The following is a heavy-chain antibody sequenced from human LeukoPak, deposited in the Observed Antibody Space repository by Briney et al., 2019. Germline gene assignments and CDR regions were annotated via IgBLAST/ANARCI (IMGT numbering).Heavy chain of an antibody. CDR3: AREGITFGGVIDNDY. V-gene: IGHV1-69*04. CDR1: GGTFSSYA. CDR2: IIHILGIA. J-gene: IGHJ4*02. D-gene: IGHD3-16*02. Sequence: SVKVSCKASGGTFSSYAISWVRQAPGQGLEWMGRIIHILGIANYAQKFQGRVTITADKSTSTAYMELSSLRSEDTAVYYCAREGITFGGVIDNDYWGQGTLVTVSS.